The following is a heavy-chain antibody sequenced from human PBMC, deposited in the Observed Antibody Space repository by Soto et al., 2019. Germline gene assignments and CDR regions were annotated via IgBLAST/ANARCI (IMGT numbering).Heavy chain of an antibody. J-gene: IGHJ6*02. V-gene: IGHV1-18*04. Sequence: QVQLVQSGAEVKQPGASVKVSCKASGYTFTSYGISWVRQAPGQGLEWMGWISAYNGNTNYAQKLQGRVTMTTDTSTSTAYMELRSLRSAGTASYYCAREGREGGYGPFDYYYYGMDVWGHGTTVTVSS. CDR3: AREGREGGYGPFDYYYYGMDV. CDR1: GYTFTSYG. D-gene: IGHD5-18*01. CDR2: ISAYNGNT.